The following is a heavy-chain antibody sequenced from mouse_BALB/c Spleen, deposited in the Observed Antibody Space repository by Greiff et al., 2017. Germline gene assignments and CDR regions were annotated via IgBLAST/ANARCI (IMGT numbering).Heavy chain of an antibody. CDR3: ARSYDGYYYFDD. CDR1: GFTFSSYT. CDR2: ISNGGGST. D-gene: IGHD2-3*01. Sequence: EVKLVESGGGLVQPGGSLKLSCAASGFTFSSYTMSWVRQTPEKRLEWVAYISNGGGSTYYPDTVKGRFTISRDNAKNTLYLQMSSLKSEDTAMYYCARSYDGYYYFDDWGQGTTLTVSS. V-gene: IGHV5-12-2*01. J-gene: IGHJ2*01.